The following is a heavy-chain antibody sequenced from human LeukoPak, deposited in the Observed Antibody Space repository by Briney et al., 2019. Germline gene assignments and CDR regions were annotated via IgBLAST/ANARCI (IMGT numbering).Heavy chain of an antibody. D-gene: IGHD5-18*01. CDR3: ARLGAMANFDY. V-gene: IGHV4-39*01. CDR2: IYYSGST. CDR1: GGSISSSSYY. Sequence: SETLSLTCTVSGGSISSSSYYWGWIRQPPGKGLEWIGSIYYSGSTYYNPSLKSRVTISVDTSKNQFSLNLSSVTAADTAVYYCARLGAMANFDYWGQGTLVTVSS. J-gene: IGHJ4*02.